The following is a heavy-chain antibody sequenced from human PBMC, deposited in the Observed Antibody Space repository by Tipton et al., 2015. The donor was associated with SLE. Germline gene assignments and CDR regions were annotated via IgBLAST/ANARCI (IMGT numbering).Heavy chain of an antibody. CDR2: IGTAGDT. J-gene: IGHJ5*02. CDR1: GFTFSSYD. CDR3: ARGGGSYNWFDP. D-gene: IGHD1-26*01. V-gene: IGHV3-13*01. Sequence: SLRLSCAASGFTFSSYDMHWVRQATGKGLEWVSAIGTAGDTYYPGSVKGRFTISRENAKNSSYLQMNSLRAGDTAVYYCARGGGSYNWFDPWGQGTLVTASS.